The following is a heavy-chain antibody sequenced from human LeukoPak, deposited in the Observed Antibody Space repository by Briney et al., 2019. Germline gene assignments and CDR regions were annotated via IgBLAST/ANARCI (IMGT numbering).Heavy chain of an antibody. CDR3: ARQVYSSSWSYYFDY. CDR1: GGYISSYY. J-gene: IGHJ4*02. D-gene: IGHD6-13*01. CDR2: IHYSGST. Sequence: SETLSLTCTVSGGYISSYYWSWIRQPPGRGLEWIGSIHYSGSTSYNSSLKSRVTISVDTSKNQFSLKLSSVTPADTAVYYCARQVYSSSWSYYFDYWGQGTLVTVSS. V-gene: IGHV4-59*01.